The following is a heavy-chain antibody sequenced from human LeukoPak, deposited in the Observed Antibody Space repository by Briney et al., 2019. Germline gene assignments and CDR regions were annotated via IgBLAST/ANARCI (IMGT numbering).Heavy chain of an antibody. J-gene: IGHJ4*02. CDR1: GFTFTSYV. CDR2: ISGSGGST. Sequence: GGYLRLSCAASGFTFTSYVMTWVRQAPGKGLEWVSSISGSGGSTWYADSVKGRFTISRDNSKNTIYLQMNSLRAEDTASYYCAKAGQGDNWGQGTLVIVSS. CDR3: AKAGQGDN. V-gene: IGHV3-23*01.